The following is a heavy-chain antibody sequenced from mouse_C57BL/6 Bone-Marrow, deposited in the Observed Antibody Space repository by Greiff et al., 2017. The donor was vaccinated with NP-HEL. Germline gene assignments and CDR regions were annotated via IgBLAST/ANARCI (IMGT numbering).Heavy chain of an antibody. CDR2: ISYDGSN. V-gene: IGHV3-6*01. Sequence: EVKLEEPGPGLVKPSQSLSLTCSVTGYSITSGYYWNWIRQSPGHKLEWMGYISYDGSNNYNPKLKNRTSITRDKSTNQFFLQFNSLTTAATATYDCAREAYYFYWYFDVGGTGTAVPVSA. CDR3: AREAYYFYWYFDV. J-gene: IGHJ1*03. D-gene: IGHD1-1*01. CDR1: GYSITSGYY.